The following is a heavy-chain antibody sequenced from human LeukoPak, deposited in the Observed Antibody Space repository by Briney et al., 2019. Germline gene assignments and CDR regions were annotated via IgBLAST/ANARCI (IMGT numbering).Heavy chain of an antibody. J-gene: IGHJ4*02. D-gene: IGHD3-3*01. V-gene: IGHV1-18*01. CDR1: GFTFTSYG. CDR3: ARVRSPLESYFDY. CDR2: ISAYNGNT. Sequence: GGSVKLSCTASGFTFTSYGITRVRQAPGHGLEGLGGISAYNGNTNYAQKLQGRVTMTTDTSTSTAYMELRSLRSDDPPVYYCARVRSPLESYFDYWGQGTLVPVSS.